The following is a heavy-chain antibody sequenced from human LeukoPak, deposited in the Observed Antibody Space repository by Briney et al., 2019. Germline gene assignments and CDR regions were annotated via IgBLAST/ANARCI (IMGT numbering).Heavy chain of an antibody. D-gene: IGHD5-18*01. J-gene: IGHJ6*03. CDR2: MNPNSGNT. V-gene: IGHV1-8*01. CDR1: GYTFTSYD. Sequence: ASVKVSCKASGYTFTSYDINWVRQATGQGLEWMGWMNPNSGNTGYAQKFQGRVTMTRNTSIGTAYMELSSLRSEDTAVYYCAREPTAMVWVSGYYYMDVWGKGTTVTVSS. CDR3: AREPTAMVWVSGYYYMDV.